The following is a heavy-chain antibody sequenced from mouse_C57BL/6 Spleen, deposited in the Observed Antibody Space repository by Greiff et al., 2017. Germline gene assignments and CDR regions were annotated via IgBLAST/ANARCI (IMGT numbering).Heavy chain of an antibody. Sequence: VQLQQPGAELVKPGASVKLSCKASGYTFTSYWMHWVKQRPGQGLEWIGMIHPNSGSTNYNEKFKSKATLTVDKSSSTAYMQLSSLTSEDSAVYYCARSYYYYCSSYRDAMDYWGQGTSVTVSS. D-gene: IGHD1-1*01. CDR2: IHPNSGST. V-gene: IGHV1-64*01. J-gene: IGHJ4*01. CDR1: GYTFTSYW. CDR3: ARSYYYYCSSYRDAMDY.